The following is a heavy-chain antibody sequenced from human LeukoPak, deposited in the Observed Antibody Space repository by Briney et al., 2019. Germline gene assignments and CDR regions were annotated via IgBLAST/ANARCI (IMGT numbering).Heavy chain of an antibody. CDR1: GFTVSSNY. Sequence: PGGSLRLSCAASGFTVSSNYMSWVRQAPGKGLEWVSVIYRGGSTDYADSVRGRFTISRDNSKNTLYLQMNSLRAEDTAVYYCAKGQRLGELSYWGQGTLVTVSS. J-gene: IGHJ4*02. CDR2: IYRGGST. D-gene: IGHD3-16*02. CDR3: AKGQRLGELSY. V-gene: IGHV3-53*05.